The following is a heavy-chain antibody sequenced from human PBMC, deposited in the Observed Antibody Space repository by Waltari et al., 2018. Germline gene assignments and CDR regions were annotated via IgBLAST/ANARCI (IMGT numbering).Heavy chain of an antibody. J-gene: IGHJ4*02. CDR1: GLAISRFG. V-gene: IGHV3-7*01. D-gene: IGHD1-1*01. CDR3: VGWNVPINS. CDR2: IGPDGSDK. Sequence: EAQLVQSGGGLVQPGGSLTLSCAAPGLAISRFGRTWIRQAPGQGLQWAAHIGPDGSDKYYVDSVKGRLSTSPDNAEYSLLLRLSSLRVEDTALYYCVGWNVPINSWGQGTLVAVSS.